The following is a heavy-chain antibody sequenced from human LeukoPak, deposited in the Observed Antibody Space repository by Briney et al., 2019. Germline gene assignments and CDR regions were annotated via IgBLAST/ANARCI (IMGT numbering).Heavy chain of an antibody. CDR2: IYPGDSDT. Sequence: GESLKISCEGSGYSFTTYWIGWVRQMPGKGLEWMGIIYPGDSDTRYSPSFQGQVTISADKSISTAYLQWSSLKASDTAMYYCARARYCSGGSCYAGYWGQGTLVTVSS. D-gene: IGHD2-15*01. J-gene: IGHJ4*02. V-gene: IGHV5-51*01. CDR1: GYSFTTYW. CDR3: ARARYCSGGSCYAGY.